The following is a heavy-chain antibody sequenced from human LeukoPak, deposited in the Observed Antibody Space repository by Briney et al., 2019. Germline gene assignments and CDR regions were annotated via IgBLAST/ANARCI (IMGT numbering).Heavy chain of an antibody. CDR2: INPNSGGT. Sequence: ASVKVSCKASGYTFTGYYMHWVRQAPGQGPEWMGRINPNSGGTNYAQKFQGRVTMTRDTSISTAYMELSRLRSDDTAVYYCARDPTYSSSSGYWGQGTLVTVSS. CDR1: GYTFTGYY. J-gene: IGHJ4*02. D-gene: IGHD6-6*01. V-gene: IGHV1-2*06. CDR3: ARDPTYSSSSGY.